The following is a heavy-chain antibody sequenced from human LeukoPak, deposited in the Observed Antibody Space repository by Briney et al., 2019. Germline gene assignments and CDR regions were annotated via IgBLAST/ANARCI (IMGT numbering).Heavy chain of an antibody. Sequence: GGSLRLSCAASGFTFSSYTMSWVRQAPGKGLEWVSTITTSDGNTYYADSVKGRFTVSRDNSKNTLFLQVNSLRAEDAAVYYCAKDGGLWVSAHWGDSWGRGTLVTVSS. V-gene: IGHV3-23*01. D-gene: IGHD7-27*01. CDR2: ITTSDGNT. CDR1: GFTFSSYT. J-gene: IGHJ4*02. CDR3: AKDGGLWVSAHWGDS.